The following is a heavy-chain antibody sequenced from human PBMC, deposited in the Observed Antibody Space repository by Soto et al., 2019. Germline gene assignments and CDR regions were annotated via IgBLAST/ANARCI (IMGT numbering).Heavy chain of an antibody. CDR1: GGSISSGGYS. J-gene: IGHJ5*02. CDR2: IYHSGST. Sequence: PSETLSLTCAVSGGSISSGGYSWSWIRQPPGKGLEWIGYIYHSGSTYYNPSLKSRVTISVDRSKNQFSLKLSSVTAADTAVYYCATVPDRWGQGTLVPVSP. V-gene: IGHV4-30-2*01. D-gene: IGHD2-2*01. CDR3: ATVPDR.